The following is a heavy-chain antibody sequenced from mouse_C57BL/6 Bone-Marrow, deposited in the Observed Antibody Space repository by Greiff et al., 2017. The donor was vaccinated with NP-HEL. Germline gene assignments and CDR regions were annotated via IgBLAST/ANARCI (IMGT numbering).Heavy chain of an antibody. V-gene: IGHV1-53*01. CDR3: ARRRPWKERYFDY. J-gene: IGHJ2*01. CDR1: GYTFTSYW. Sequence: QVQLQQPGTELVKPVASVKLSCKASGYTFTSYWMHWVKQRPGQGLEWIGNINPSNGGTNYNEKFKSKATLTVDKSSSTAYMQRSSLTCEDSAVYYCARRRPWKERYFDYWGQGTTLTVSS. CDR2: INPSNGGT.